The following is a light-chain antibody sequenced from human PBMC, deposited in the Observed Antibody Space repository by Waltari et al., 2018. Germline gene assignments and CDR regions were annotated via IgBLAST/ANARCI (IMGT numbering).Light chain of an antibody. V-gene: IGLV2-14*03. Sequence: QSALTQPASVSGSPGQSITISCTGPLYDVGGYHYVSWYQQHPGKAPQLLIYDVATRPSGVSDRFAASKSGNTASLTISGLQAEDEADYYCCSHRSGNTLGVFGGGTKLTVL. J-gene: IGLJ2*01. CDR2: DVA. CDR3: CSHRSGNTLGV. CDR1: LYDVGGYHY.